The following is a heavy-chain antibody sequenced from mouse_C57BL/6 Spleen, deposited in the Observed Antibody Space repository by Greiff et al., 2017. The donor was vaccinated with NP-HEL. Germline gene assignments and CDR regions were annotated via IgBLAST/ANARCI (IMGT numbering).Heavy chain of an antibody. D-gene: IGHD1-1*01. CDR3: ARRLITTVVAPYFDV. CDR2: IDPSDSYT. Sequence: VKLQQPGAELVMPGASVKLSCKASGYTFTSYWMHWVKQRPGQGLEWIGEIDPSDSYTNYNQKFKGKSTLTVDKSSSTAYMQLSSLTSEDSAVYYCARRLITTVVAPYFDVWGTGTTVTVSS. CDR1: GYTFTSYW. V-gene: IGHV1-69*01. J-gene: IGHJ1*03.